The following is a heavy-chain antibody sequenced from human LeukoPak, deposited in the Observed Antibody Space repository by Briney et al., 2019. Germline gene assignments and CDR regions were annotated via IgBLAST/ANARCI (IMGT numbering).Heavy chain of an antibody. CDR2: IWHDGSHR. CDR3: MGAGRITMFRGVMNGMDV. Sequence: GSLRLSCAASGFAFNTYAMHWVRQAPGQGLEWVALIWHDGSHRFYSNSVRGQFTISRDNSKNTVSLQMNNLRPEDTAVYYCMGAGRITMFRGVMNGMDVWGKGTTVTVSS. D-gene: IGHD3-10*01. V-gene: IGHV3-33*01. CDR1: GFAFNTYA. J-gene: IGHJ6*04.